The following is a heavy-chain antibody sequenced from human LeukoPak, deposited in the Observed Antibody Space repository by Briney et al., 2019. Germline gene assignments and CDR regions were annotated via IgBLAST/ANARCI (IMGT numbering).Heavy chain of an antibody. V-gene: IGHV2-70*04. Sequence: SGPALKKPTPTLTLTCTFSGFSLSTSGMRVSWIRQPPGKALEWLARIDWDDDKFYSTSLKTRLTISKDTSKNQVVLTMTNMDPVDTATYYCARSEYRSGGLDYFDYWGQGTLVTVSS. D-gene: IGHD3-10*01. CDR2: IDWDDDK. J-gene: IGHJ4*02. CDR1: GFSLSTSGMR. CDR3: ARSEYRSGGLDYFDY.